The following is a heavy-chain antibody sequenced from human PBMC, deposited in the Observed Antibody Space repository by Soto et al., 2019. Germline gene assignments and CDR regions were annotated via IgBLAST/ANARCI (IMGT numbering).Heavy chain of an antibody. Sequence: ASVKFSFNDLGFTFTTYVFSWVRQAPGQVLDCMGWISGFKGNKNYARKFQGRVTRTRDTSTSTVYKEMRRLTSDDKAMYYSAKASRYCSTTSCFAVFYLFEPWAQCTQVNDST. V-gene: IGHV1-18*04. J-gene: IGHJ5*02. D-gene: IGHD2-2*01. CDR2: ISGFKGNK. CDR1: GFTFTTYV. CDR3: AKASRYCSTTSCFAVFYLFEP.